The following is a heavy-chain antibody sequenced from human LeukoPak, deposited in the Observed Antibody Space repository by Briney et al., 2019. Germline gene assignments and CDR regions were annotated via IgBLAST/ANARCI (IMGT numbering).Heavy chain of an antibody. CDR1: GGSISSSSYY. D-gene: IGHD1-26*01. V-gene: IGHV4-39*01. Sequence: SETLSLTCTVSGGSISSSSYYWGWIRQPPGKGLEWIGSIYYSGSAYYNPSLKSRVTISVDTSKNQFSLKLSSVTAADTAVYYCASRLWEPYCFDYWGQGTLVTVFS. CDR2: IYYSGSA. CDR3: ASRLWEPYCFDY. J-gene: IGHJ4*02.